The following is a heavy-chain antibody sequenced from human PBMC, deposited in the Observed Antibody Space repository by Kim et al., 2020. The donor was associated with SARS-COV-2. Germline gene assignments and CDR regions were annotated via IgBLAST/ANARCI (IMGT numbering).Heavy chain of an antibody. J-gene: IGHJ4*02. V-gene: IGHV1-69*13. Sequence: SVKVSCKASGGTFSSYAISWVRQAPGQGLEWMGGIIPIFGTANYAQKFQGRVTITADESTSTAYMELSSLRSEDTAVYYCAREATMVRGVFDYWGQGTLVTVSS. CDR3: AREATMVRGVFDY. CDR2: IIPIFGTA. D-gene: IGHD3-10*01. CDR1: GGTFSSYA.